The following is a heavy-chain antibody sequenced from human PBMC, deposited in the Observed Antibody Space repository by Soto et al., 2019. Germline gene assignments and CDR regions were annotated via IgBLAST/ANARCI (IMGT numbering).Heavy chain of an antibody. J-gene: IGHJ4*02. CDR2: IIPIFGTA. Sequence: SVKVSCKASGGTFSSYAISWVRQAPGQGLEWMGGIIPIFGTANYAQKFQGRVTITADESTSTAYMELSSLRSEDTAVYYCAISHGPYGDYVRTLFDYWGQGTLVTVSS. D-gene: IGHD4-17*01. CDR3: AISHGPYGDYVRTLFDY. V-gene: IGHV1-69*13. CDR1: GGTFSSYA.